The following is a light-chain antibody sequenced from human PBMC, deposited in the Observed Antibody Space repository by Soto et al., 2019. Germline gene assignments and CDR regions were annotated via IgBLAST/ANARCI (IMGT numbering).Light chain of an antibody. Sequence: DLVMTQSPLSLPVTPGEPASISCRSSQSLLDSNGYNSLDWYLQKPGQSPQLLIYLGSNRASGVPERFSCSGSGTDFTLKISRVEAEDVGIYYCMQPLRTPFTFGQGTKLEI. CDR2: LGS. CDR3: MQPLRTPFT. V-gene: IGKV2-28*01. CDR1: QSLLDSNGYNS. J-gene: IGKJ2*01.